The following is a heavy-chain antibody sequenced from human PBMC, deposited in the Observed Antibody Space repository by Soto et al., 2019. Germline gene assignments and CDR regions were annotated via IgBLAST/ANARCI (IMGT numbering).Heavy chain of an antibody. D-gene: IGHD2-2*01. J-gene: IGHJ5*02. V-gene: IGHV3-11*06. CDR1: GFTFSDYY. CDR3: ASLNIVVVPAAQSWFDP. Sequence: GGSLRLSCAASGFTFSDYYMSWIRHAPGKGLEWVSYISSSSSYANYADSVKGRFTISRGNAKNSLYLQMNSLRAEDTAVYYCASLNIVVVPAAQSWFDPWGQGTLVTVSS. CDR2: ISSSSSYA.